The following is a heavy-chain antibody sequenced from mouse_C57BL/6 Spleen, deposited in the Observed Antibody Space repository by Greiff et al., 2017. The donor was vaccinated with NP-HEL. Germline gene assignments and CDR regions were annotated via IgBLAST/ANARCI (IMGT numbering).Heavy chain of an antibody. D-gene: IGHD3-3*01. V-gene: IGHV2-2*01. CDR1: GFSLTSYG. Sequence: QVHVKQSGPGLVQPSQSLSITCTVSGFSLTSYGVHWVRQSPGKGLEWLGVIWSGGSTDYNAAFISRLSISKDNSKSQVFFKMNSLQADDTAIYYCARNWDRYYYAMDYWGQGTSVTVSS. CDR3: ARNWDRYYYAMDY. J-gene: IGHJ4*01. CDR2: IWSGGST.